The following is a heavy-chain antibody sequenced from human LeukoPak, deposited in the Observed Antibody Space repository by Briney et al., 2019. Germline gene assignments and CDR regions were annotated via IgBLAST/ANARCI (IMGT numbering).Heavy chain of an antibody. CDR1: GGSISSYY. CDR2: IYYSGST. V-gene: IGHV4-59*01. J-gene: IGHJ4*02. D-gene: IGHD3-22*01. Sequence: PSETLSLTCTVSGGSISSYYWSWIRQPPGKGLEWIGYIYYSGSTNYNPSLKSRVTISVDTSKNQFSLKLRSVTAADTAVYYCARGAFYDSSGYYTYYFDYWGQGTLVTVSS. CDR3: ARGAFYDSSGYYTYYFDY.